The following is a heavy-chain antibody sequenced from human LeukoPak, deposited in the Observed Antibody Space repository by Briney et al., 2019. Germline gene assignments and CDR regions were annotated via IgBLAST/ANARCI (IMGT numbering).Heavy chain of an antibody. D-gene: IGHD5-24*01. Sequence: GESLKISCKGSGYSFTSYNLHWVRQAPGQRLEWMGIIKPSGDHTNYAQKFQDRVTMTRDTSASTVYMELSSLKSEDTAVYYCARVRDGYNDAYDIWGQGTMVTVTS. CDR1: GYSFTSYN. CDR2: IKPSGDHT. J-gene: IGHJ3*02. CDR3: ARVRDGYNDAYDI. V-gene: IGHV1-46*01.